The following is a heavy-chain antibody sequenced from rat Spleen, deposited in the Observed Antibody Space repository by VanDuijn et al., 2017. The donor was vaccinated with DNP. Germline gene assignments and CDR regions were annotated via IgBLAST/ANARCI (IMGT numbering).Heavy chain of an antibody. V-gene: IGHV5S10*01. J-gene: IGHJ2*01. CDR1: GFTFSDSN. CDR3: ATEDYGYPFAY. CDR2: IIYDGSGT. Sequence: EVQLVESGGGLVQPGRSLKLSCAASGFTFSDSNMAWVRQAPKKGREWVATIIYDGSGTYHRASVKGRFTISRDNAKSTLYLQMDSLRSEDTATYYCATEDYGYPFAYWGQGVMVTVSS. D-gene: IGHD1-6*01.